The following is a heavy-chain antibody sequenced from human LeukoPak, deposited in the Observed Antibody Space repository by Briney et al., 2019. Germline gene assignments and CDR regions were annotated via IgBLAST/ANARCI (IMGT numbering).Heavy chain of an antibody. D-gene: IGHD3-3*01. CDR2: ISGSGGST. CDR1: GFTFSSYA. J-gene: IGHJ6*02. CDR3: TASSDRPYYDFWSGYPYYYYGMDV. V-gene: IGHV3-23*01. Sequence: GGSLRLSCAASGFTFSSYAMSWVRQAPGKGLEWVSAISGSGGSTYYADSVKGRFTISRDNSKNTLYLQMNSLRAEDTAVYYCTASSDRPYYDFWSGYPYYYYGMDVWGQGTTVTVSS.